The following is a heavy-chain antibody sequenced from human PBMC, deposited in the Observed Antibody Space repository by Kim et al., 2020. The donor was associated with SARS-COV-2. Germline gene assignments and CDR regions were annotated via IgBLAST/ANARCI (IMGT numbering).Heavy chain of an antibody. CDR2: IKHKDDGLTT. CDR1: GFTFKSAW. CDR3: TTAVVVVAAHDGY. J-gene: IGHJ4*02. D-gene: IGHD2-15*01. V-gene: IGHV3-15*01. Sequence: LSLTCGASGFTFKSAWMSWVRQAPGKGLEWVGLIKHKDDGLTTEYAAPVKGRFTISRDDSKNTLYLQMYSLRVEDTAVYYCTTAVVVVAAHDGYWGRGTMVTVSS.